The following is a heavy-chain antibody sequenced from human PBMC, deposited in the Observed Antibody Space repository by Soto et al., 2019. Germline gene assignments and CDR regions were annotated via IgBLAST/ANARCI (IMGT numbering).Heavy chain of an antibody. J-gene: IGHJ4*02. CDR1: GYTLTGHY. Sequence: QVQLVQSGAEVKHPGASMKVSCKASGYTLTGHYMHWVRQAPGQGLEWLGWINPNSGGTNYAQNFQGRGTMTRDTSISTAYMELSRLTSVDTAVYFCARDDGTTSGVDSWGQGPLVIVSS. V-gene: IGHV1-2*02. CDR2: INPNSGGT. CDR3: ARDDGTTSGVDS. D-gene: IGHD1-7*01.